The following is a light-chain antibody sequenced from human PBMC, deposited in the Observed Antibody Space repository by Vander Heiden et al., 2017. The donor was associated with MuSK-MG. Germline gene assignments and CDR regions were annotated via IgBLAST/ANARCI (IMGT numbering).Light chain of an antibody. CDR2: DVS. Sequence: SALTHPRSVSGSPGQSVPISCTGTSSDVGGYNYVSWYQQHPGKATKLMIYDVSKRPAGVPDRFSGSKSGNTASLTISGLQAEDEADYYCCSYAGSYTWVFGGGTKLTVL. CDR1: SSDVGGYNY. CDR3: CSYAGSYTWV. J-gene: IGLJ3*02. V-gene: IGLV2-11*01.